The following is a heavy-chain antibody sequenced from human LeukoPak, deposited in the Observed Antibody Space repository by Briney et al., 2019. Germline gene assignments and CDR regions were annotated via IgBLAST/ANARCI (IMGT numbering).Heavy chain of an antibody. CDR1: GFTFSSYW. D-gene: IGHD3-10*01. J-gene: IGHJ4*02. CDR2: ISSNGGST. Sequence: PGGSLRLSCAASGFTFSSYWMHWVRQAPGKGLEYVSAISSNGGSTYYADSVKGRFTISRDNSRNTLHLQMSSLRVEDTAVYYCVKDSSSGSYFDYWGQGTLVTVSS. CDR3: VKDSSSGSYFDY. V-gene: IGHV3-64D*06.